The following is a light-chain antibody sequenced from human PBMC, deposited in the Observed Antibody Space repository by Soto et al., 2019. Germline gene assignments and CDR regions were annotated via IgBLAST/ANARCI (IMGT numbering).Light chain of an antibody. J-gene: IGKJ1*01. V-gene: IGKV3-15*01. CDR3: QQYNKWPQT. CDR2: GAS. CDR1: QRVSSN. Sequence: EIRMRQSPSTLSVSIGERATLSCRASQRVSSNLAWYQQKPGQAPRLLIYGASTRATGIPARFSGSGSGTGFTLTISSLQSEDFAVYYCQQYNKWPQTFGQGTKVDIK.